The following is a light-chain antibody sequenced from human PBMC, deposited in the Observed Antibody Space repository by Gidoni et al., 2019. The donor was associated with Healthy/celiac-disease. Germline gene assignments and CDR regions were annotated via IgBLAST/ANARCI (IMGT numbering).Light chain of an antibody. V-gene: IGKV1-39*01. CDR2: AAD. Sequence: DIKFTQSPSSLSASVGDRVTITCRASQSISSYLQWYQQKPGKAPKPLIYAADSLQSGVPSRFSGSGSGTDFTVTISRLQPGEFATYYCQQSYSTPWTCGQGSKVEIK. J-gene: IGKJ1*01. CDR1: QSISSY. CDR3: QQSYSTPWT.